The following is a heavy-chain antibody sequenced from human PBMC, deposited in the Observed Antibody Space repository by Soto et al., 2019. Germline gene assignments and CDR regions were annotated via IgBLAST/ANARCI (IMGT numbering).Heavy chain of an antibody. D-gene: IGHD1-26*01. Sequence: SETLSLTCAVYGGSFSGYYWSWIRQPPGKGLEWIGEINHSGSTNYNPSLKSQVTISVDTSKNQFSLKLSSVTAADTAVYYCAREGVGVHYYYYGMDVWGQGTTVTVSS. V-gene: IGHV4-34*01. CDR1: GGSFSGYY. J-gene: IGHJ6*02. CDR3: AREGVGVHYYYYGMDV. CDR2: INHSGST.